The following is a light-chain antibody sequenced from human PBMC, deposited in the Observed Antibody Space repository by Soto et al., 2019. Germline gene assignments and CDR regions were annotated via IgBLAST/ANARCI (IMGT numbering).Light chain of an antibody. CDR2: EVS. CDR1: SSDVGGYNY. Sequence: QSALTQPASVSGSPGQSITISCTGTSSDVGGYNYVSWYQQFPGKAPRLIIYEVSNRPSGVSNRFSGSKSGNTASLTISGLQAEDEADYYCGSYTSTSTLVVFGGGTKVTVL. J-gene: IGLJ2*01. CDR3: GSYTSTSTLVV. V-gene: IGLV2-14*01.